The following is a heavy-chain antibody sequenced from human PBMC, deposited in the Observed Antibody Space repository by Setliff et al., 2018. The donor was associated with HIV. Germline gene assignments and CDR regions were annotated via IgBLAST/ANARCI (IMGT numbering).Heavy chain of an antibody. CDR3: ARSGALATSTWSPFDY. Sequence: TLSLTCTVSGGSISSPTCWSWVRQTPGKGLQMIGEIYHSGTTNYNPSLKSRVTISVDKSKNHFSLNLTSVTAADTALYYCARSGALATSTWSPFDYWGHGNQVTVSS. J-gene: IGHJ4*01. V-gene: IGHV4-4*02. D-gene: IGHD6-19*01. CDR2: IYHSGTT. CDR1: GGSISSPTC.